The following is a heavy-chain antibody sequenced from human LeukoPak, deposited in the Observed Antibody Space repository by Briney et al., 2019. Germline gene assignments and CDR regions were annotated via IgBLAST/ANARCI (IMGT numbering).Heavy chain of an antibody. D-gene: IGHD5-24*01. J-gene: IGHJ4*02. CDR1: GFIFSNYG. CDR3: ALMRDGYTH. CDR2: IRHDGSHK. Sequence: GGSLRLSCTASGFIFSNYGMHWVRQAQGKGLEWVAFIRHDGSHKSYPDSVNGRFTISRDNSKNTLSLQMNSLRADDTAVYYCALMRDGYTHWGQGLLVTVSS. V-gene: IGHV3-30*02.